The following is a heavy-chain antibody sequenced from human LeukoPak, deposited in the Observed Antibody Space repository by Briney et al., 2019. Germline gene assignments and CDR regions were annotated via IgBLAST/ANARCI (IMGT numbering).Heavy chain of an antibody. V-gene: IGHV3-48*02. J-gene: IGHJ4*02. CDR2: ISGSSNAI. D-gene: IGHD4-11*01. Sequence: GGSLRLSCVASEFSFRSHDMNWVRQAPGKGQEWVSYISGSSNAIYYADSVKGRFTISRDNAKNSLYLQMNSLRDEDTAVYYCARDRTTVTTSALDYWGQGTLVTVSS. CDR1: EFSFRSHD. CDR3: ARDRTTVTTSALDY.